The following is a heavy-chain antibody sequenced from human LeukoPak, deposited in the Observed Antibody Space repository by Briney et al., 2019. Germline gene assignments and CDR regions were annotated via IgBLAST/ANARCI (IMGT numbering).Heavy chain of an antibody. D-gene: IGHD3-10*01. CDR3: ARDLWFGDIRYYGMDV. V-gene: IGHV3-21*01. CDR2: ISSSSSYI. Sequence: GGSLRLSCAASGFTLSSYAMSWVRQAPGKGLEWVSSISSSSSYIYYADSVKGRFTISRDNAKNSLYLQMNSLRAEDTAVYYCARDLWFGDIRYYGMDVWGQGTTVTVSS. CDR1: GFTLSSYA. J-gene: IGHJ6*02.